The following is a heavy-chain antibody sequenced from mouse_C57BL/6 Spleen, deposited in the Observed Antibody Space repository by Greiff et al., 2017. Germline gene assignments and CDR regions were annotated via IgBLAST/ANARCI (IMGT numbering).Heavy chain of an antibody. J-gene: IGHJ1*03. D-gene: IGHD1-1*01. V-gene: IGHV1-80*01. CDR2: IYPGDGDT. Sequence: VQRVESGAELVKPGASVKISCKASGYAFSSYWMNWVKQRPGKGLEWIGQIYPGDGDTNYNGKFKGKATLTADKSSSTAYMQLSSLTSEDSAVYFCVRYYYGSSYPWYFDVWGTGTTVTVAS. CDR3: VRYYYGSSYPWYFDV. CDR1: GYAFSSYW.